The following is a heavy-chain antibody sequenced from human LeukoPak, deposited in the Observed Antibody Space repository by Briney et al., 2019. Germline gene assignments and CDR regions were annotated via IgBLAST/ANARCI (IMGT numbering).Heavy chain of an antibody. Sequence: ASVKVSCKASGYTFAGYYMHWVRQAPGQGLEWMGWINPNSGGTNYAQKFQGRVTMTRDTSISTAYMELSRLRSDDTAVYYCARAPSGSYGRFDYWGQGTLVTVSS. D-gene: IGHD1-26*01. J-gene: IGHJ4*02. V-gene: IGHV1-2*02. CDR2: INPNSGGT. CDR1: GYTFAGYY. CDR3: ARAPSGSYGRFDY.